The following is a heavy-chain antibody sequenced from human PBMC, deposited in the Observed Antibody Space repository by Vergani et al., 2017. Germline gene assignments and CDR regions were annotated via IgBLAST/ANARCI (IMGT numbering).Heavy chain of an antibody. J-gene: IGHJ6*02. V-gene: IGHV5-10-1*03. CDR3: ARSNYYGSGYYYGMDV. D-gene: IGHD3-10*01. Sequence: EVQLVPSGAEVKTPGESLRISCKGSGYSFTSYWISWVRQMPGKGLEWMGRIDPSDSYTNYSPSFQGHVTISADKSISTAYLQWSSLKASDTAMYYCARSNYYGSGYYYGMDVWGQGTTVTVSS. CDR2: IDPSDSYT. CDR1: GYSFTSYW.